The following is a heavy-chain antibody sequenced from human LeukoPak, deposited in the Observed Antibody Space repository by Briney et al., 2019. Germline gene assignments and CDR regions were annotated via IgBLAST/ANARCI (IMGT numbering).Heavy chain of an antibody. J-gene: IGHJ3*02. CDR3: ARGLVGAASTGAFDI. D-gene: IGHD2-15*01. CDR2: IHRGGTT. Sequence: GGSLRLSCAASGFTVSTNYMNWVRQAPGKGLEWVSVIHRGGTTYYADAVKGRFTITGDDLKNMLYLQMNSLSAEDTAVFYCARGLVGAASTGAFDIWGQGTMVAVSS. V-gene: IGHV3-53*01. CDR1: GFTVSTNY.